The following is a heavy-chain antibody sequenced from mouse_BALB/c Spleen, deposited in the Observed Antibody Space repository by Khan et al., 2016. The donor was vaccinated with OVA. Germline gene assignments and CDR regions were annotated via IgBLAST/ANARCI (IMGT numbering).Heavy chain of an antibody. V-gene: IGHV1-63*02. CDR3: ARRGSARATWDYFDY. CDR2: IYPGGGYT. J-gene: IGHJ2*01. CDR1: GYTFTNFW. D-gene: IGHD3-1*01. Sequence: QVQLKESGTELVRPGTSVKMSCKAAGYTFTNFWIGWVKQRPGHGLEWIGDIYPGGGYTNYNEKFKGKATLTADPSSSPAYMQLSSLTSEDSAIYYWARRGSARATWDYFDYWGQGTTLTVSS.